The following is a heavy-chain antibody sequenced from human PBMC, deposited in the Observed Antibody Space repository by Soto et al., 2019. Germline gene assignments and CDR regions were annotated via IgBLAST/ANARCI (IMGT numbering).Heavy chain of an antibody. J-gene: IGHJ5*02. CDR3: AKELALNNWFDP. V-gene: IGHV3-30-3*02. CDR1: GFTFSSYA. D-gene: IGHD3-16*01. CDR2: ISYDGSNK. Sequence: QVQLVESGGGVVQPGRSLRLSCAASGFTFSSYAMHWVHQAPGKGLEWVAVISYDGSNKYYADSVKGRFTISRDNSKNTLYLQMNSLRAEDTAVYYCAKELALNNWFDPWGQGTLVTVSS.